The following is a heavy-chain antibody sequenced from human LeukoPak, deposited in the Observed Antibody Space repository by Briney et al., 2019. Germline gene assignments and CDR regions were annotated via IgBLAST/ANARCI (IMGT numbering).Heavy chain of an antibody. V-gene: IGHV3-23*01. D-gene: IGHD5-12*01. J-gene: IGHJ4*02. Sequence: GGSLRLSCTASGFTFISYGMNWVRQAPGKGLEWVSGISPGGPTYYADSVKGRFTISRDDSKNTLYLQMRNLRADDTAVYYCAKDGAWLRFDDWGQGILVTVSS. CDR3: AKDGAWLRFDD. CDR1: GFTFISYG. CDR2: ISPGGPT.